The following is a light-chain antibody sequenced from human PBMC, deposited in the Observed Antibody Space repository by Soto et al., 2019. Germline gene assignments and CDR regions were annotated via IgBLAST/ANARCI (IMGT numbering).Light chain of an antibody. V-gene: IGKV1-5*01. Sequence: EIQMPHFPPTLSVSVGAGVTLACGAGRGMNGGLAWYQQKQGKAPKFLIYDASDLEIGVPSRFSGSGSGTEFTLTISSLQPDDFATYYCQQYRGKPFTFGQGTKVAIK. CDR3: QQYRGKPFT. CDR2: DAS. J-gene: IGKJ2*01. CDR1: RGMNGG.